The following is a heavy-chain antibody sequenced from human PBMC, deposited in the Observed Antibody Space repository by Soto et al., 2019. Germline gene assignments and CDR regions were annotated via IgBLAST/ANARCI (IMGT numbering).Heavy chain of an antibody. V-gene: IGHV2-5*02. CDR1: GFSLTDTGVG. CDR3: AHRHYYGSGNLGMDV. J-gene: IGHJ6*02. D-gene: IGHD3-10*01. Sequence: QITLKESGPTRVKPTQTLTLTCTLSGFSLTDTGVGVGWIRQPPGKALEWLALIYGDDDRRYSPSQKSRLTITGDTSKNQVVLTMTDLDREDTATYYCAHRHYYGSGNLGMDVWGQGTKVTVSS. CDR2: IYGDDDR.